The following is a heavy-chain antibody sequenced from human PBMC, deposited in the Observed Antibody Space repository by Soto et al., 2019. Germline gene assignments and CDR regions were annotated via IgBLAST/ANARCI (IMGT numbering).Heavy chain of an antibody. Sequence: GESLKISCKGSGYSFTSYWISWVRQMPGKGLEWMGRIDPSDSYTNYSPSFQGHVTISADNSKNTVYLQMDSLRAEDTAMYFCARDVGLDSDDFFAYWGQGTQVTVSS. CDR3: ARDVGLDSDDFFAY. D-gene: IGHD3-9*01. CDR2: IDPSDSYT. V-gene: IGHV5-10-1*01. CDR1: GYSFTSYW. J-gene: IGHJ4*02.